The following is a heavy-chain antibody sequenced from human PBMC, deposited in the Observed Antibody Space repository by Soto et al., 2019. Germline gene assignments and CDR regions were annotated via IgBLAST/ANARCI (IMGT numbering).Heavy chain of an antibody. Sequence: QVQLVQSGIEVKNPGASVKVSCKASGYAFTSFGISWVRQAPGQGLEWMGWTVANNGYTKYAQNLQGRVTLITDTSTSTAYMELRSLMYDDTAVYYCARCSGGTCYASYGGGVWGQGTMVTVSS. D-gene: IGHD2-15*01. CDR2: TVANNGYT. V-gene: IGHV1-18*01. CDR1: GYAFTSFG. J-gene: IGHJ3*01. CDR3: ARCSGGTCYASYGGGV.